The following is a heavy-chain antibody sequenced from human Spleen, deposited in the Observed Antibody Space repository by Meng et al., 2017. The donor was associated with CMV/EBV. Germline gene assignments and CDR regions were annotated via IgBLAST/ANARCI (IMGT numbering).Heavy chain of an antibody. CDR3: AKSHVLDY. CDR1: GITFNHYW. CDR2: INQDGSEK. V-gene: IGHV3-7*01. Sequence: LRLSCAGSGITFNHYWMSWVRQAPGKGLEWVANINQDGSEKYYMDSVKGRFTISRDNAKNSLYLQMNSLRADDTAVYYCAKSHVLDYWGQGTLVTVSS. D-gene: IGHD6-6*01. J-gene: IGHJ4*02.